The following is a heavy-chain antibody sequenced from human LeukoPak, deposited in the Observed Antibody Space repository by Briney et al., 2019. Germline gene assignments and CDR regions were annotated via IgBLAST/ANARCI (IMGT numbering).Heavy chain of an antibody. J-gene: IGHJ4*02. D-gene: IGHD1-26*01. CDR3: ARDIVGATSLDY. CDR1: GYTFTSYG. CDR2: ISAYNGNT. V-gene: IGHV1-18*01. Sequence: ASVKVSCKASGYTFTSYGISWVRQAPGQGLEWMGWISAYNGNTNYAQKLQGRVTMTTDTSTSTAYMELRSLRSDDTTVYYCARDIVGATSLDYWGQGTLVTVSS.